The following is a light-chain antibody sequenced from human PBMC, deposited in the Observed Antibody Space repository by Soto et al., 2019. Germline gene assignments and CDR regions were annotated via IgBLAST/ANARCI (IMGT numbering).Light chain of an antibody. CDR3: CSYAGSYTYV. Sequence: QSALTQPRSVSGSPGQSVTISCTGTSSDVGGYNYVSWYQQHPGKAPKLMIYDVSKRPSGVPDRFSGSKSGNTASLTISVLQAEDEADYYCCSYAGSYTYVFGTGTKLTGL. J-gene: IGLJ1*01. CDR1: SSDVGGYNY. V-gene: IGLV2-11*01. CDR2: DVS.